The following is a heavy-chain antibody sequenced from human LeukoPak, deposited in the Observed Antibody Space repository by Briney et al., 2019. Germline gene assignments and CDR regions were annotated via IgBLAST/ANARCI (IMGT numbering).Heavy chain of an antibody. CDR1: GFTFSSYA. V-gene: IGHV3-23*01. D-gene: IGHD4-17*01. J-gene: IGHJ4*02. CDR3: AKRITVTYFNDC. Sequence: GGSLRLSCAASGFTFSSYAMGWVRQAPGKGLEWVSGIGGSGGSTYYADSVKGRFTISRDNSKNTLYLQMNSLRAEDTAVYYCAKRITVTYFNDCWGQGTLVTVSS. CDR2: IGGSGGST.